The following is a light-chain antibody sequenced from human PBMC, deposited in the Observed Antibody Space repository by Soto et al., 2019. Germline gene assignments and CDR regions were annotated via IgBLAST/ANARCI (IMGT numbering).Light chain of an antibody. CDR1: QSVSSN. Sequence: IVMTQSPATLSVSPGERATLSCRAGQSVSSNLAWYQQKPGQAPRLLIYGASTRATGIPARFSGSGSGTEFTLTISSLQSEDFAVYYGQQYNNWWTFGQGTKVEI. CDR2: GAS. CDR3: QQYNNWWT. V-gene: IGKV3-15*01. J-gene: IGKJ1*01.